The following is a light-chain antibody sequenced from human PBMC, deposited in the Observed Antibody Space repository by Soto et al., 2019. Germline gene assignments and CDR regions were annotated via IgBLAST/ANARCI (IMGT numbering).Light chain of an antibody. CDR2: KNN. CDR1: SSSIGSNY. J-gene: IGLJ1*01. Sequence: QSVLTQPPSASGTPGQRVTISCSGSSSSIGSNYVYWYQQLPGTAPKLLIYKNNRRPSGVPDRFSGSKSGTSASLAISGLRSEDEADYHCASWDDSLSGYVFGTGTKVTVL. V-gene: IGLV1-47*01. CDR3: ASWDDSLSGYV.